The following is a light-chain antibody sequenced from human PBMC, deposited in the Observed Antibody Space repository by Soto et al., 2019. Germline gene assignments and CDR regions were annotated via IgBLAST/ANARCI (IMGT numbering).Light chain of an antibody. CDR3: QQSYSTPWT. Sequence: DIQMTQSPSSLSASVGDGVTITCRASQSISSYLNWYQQKPGKAPKLLIYAASSLQSGVPSRFSGSGSGTDFTLTISSLQPEDCATYYCQQSYSTPWTFGQGTKVEIK. V-gene: IGKV1-39*01. CDR1: QSISSY. J-gene: IGKJ1*01. CDR2: AAS.